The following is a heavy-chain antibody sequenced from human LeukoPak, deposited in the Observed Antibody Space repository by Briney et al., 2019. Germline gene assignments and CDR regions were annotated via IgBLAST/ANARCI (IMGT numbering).Heavy chain of an antibody. J-gene: IGHJ4*02. Sequence: DSVNVSCKASGYSFNDYYIHWVRQAPGQGLEWMGWISPNSGGTNYAQNFQGRVTMTRDTSITTAYMELSGLTSDDTALYYCARNYGGTSKYFDYWGQGTLVSVSS. CDR1: GYSFNDYY. CDR2: ISPNSGGT. V-gene: IGHV1-2*02. CDR3: ARNYGGTSKYFDY. D-gene: IGHD4-23*01.